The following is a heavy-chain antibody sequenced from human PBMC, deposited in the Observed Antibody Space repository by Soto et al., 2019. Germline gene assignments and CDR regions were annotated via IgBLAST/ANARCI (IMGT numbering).Heavy chain of an antibody. D-gene: IGHD3-10*01. Sequence: GGSLRLSCAASGFTFSGYCVNWVRQAPGKGLEWVSYISSGSKTIYYGRSVKSRFPVSRDNGRNSQYLQMNSRRDDDTAVYYCGREKIMGVRSFDYWGQGTLVTVSS. J-gene: IGHJ4*02. CDR2: ISSGSKTI. CDR3: GREKIMGVRSFDY. CDR1: GFTFSGYC. V-gene: IGHV3-48*02.